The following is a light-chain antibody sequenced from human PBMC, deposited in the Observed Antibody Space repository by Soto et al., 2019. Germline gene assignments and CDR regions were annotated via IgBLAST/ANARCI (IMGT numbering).Light chain of an antibody. CDR2: DTS. Sequence: QAVVTQEPSLTVSPGGTVTLTCGSSTGAVTSGHYPYWFQQKPGQPPRTLIYDTSNKHSWTPARFSGSLLAGKAALTLSGAQPEDEAEYYGLLSYSGAYVVFGGGTKLTVL. V-gene: IGLV7-46*01. J-gene: IGLJ2*01. CDR1: TGAVTSGHY. CDR3: LLSYSGAYVV.